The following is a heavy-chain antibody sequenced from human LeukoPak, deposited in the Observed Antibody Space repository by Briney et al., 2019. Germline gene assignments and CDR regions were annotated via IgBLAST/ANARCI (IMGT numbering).Heavy chain of an antibody. D-gene: IGHD5-18*01. J-gene: IGHJ6*02. V-gene: IGHV3-11*06. CDR3: ARTGSDTAMAYYYYGMDV. Sequence: GGSLRLSCAASGFTFSDYYMSWIRQAPGKGLEWVSYISSSSYTNYADSVKGRFTISRDNAKNSLYLQMNSLRAEDTAVYYRARTGSDTAMAYYYYGMDVWGQGTTVTVSS. CDR2: ISSSSYT. CDR1: GFTFSDYY.